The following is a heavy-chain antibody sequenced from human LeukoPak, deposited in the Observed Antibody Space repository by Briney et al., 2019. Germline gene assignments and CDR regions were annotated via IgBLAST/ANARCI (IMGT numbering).Heavy chain of an antibody. Sequence: GGSLRLSCAASGFTFSSYSMNWVRQAPGKGLEWVSSISSSTSYIYYADSVKGRFTISRDNAKNSLYLQMNSLRAEDTAVYYCARDRVDGGVISGYWGQGTLVTVSS. CDR1: GFTFSSYS. V-gene: IGHV3-21*01. J-gene: IGHJ4*02. D-gene: IGHD3-16*01. CDR2: ISSSTSYI. CDR3: ARDRVDGGVISGY.